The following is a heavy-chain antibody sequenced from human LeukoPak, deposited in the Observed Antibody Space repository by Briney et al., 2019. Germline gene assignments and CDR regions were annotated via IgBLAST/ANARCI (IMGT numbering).Heavy chain of an antibody. CDR2: IYYSGST. V-gene: IGHV4-59*12. Sequence: SSETLSLTCTVSGGSISSYYWSWIRQPPGKGLEWIGYIYYSGSTNYNPSLKSRVTISVDTSKNQFSLKLSSVTPEDTAVYYCASGSGSQDYWGQGTLVTVSS. D-gene: IGHD3-10*01. CDR1: GGSISSYY. CDR3: ASGSGSQDY. J-gene: IGHJ4*02.